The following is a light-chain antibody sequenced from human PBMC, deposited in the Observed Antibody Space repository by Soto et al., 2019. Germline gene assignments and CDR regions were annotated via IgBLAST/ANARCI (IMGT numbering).Light chain of an antibody. J-gene: IGKJ1*01. CDR2: DAS. Sequence: DIQLTQSPSTLSASVGDRVTITCRASQSLNNRLAWYQQKPGKAPKLLFYDASTLESGVSSRFSGTGSETECTLTITDLQADDLATYFCHQYKTYSTFGQGTKVDIK. CDR3: HQYKTYST. V-gene: IGKV1-5*01. CDR1: QSLNNR.